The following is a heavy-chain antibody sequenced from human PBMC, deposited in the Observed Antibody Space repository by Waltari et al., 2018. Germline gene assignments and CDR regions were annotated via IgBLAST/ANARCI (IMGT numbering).Heavy chain of an antibody. CDR1: GGSISDFY. D-gene: IGHD3-10*01. V-gene: IGHV4-4*07. J-gene: IGHJ5*02. CDR2: IHISGRI. Sequence: QVQLQESGPGLVRPSETLSLTCTVSGGSISDFYWTWIRQPAGKGLEWIGRIHISGRIDYHPSLRSRVSMSVDTSKNQFSLKLSSIIAADTAVYYCARDYGQDWFDPWAREPWSPSPQ. CDR3: ARDYGQDWFDP.